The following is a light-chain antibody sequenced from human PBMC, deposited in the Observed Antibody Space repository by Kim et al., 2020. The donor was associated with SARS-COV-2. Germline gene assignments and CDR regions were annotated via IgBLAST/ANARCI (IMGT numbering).Light chain of an antibody. CDR2: DNT. J-gene: IGLJ2*01. CDR1: SSNIGNNY. CDR3: ATWDSSLSAVV. Sequence: QAVVTQPPSVSAAPGQRVAISCSGSSSNIGNNYVSWYQQLPGSAPKLFIYDNTERPSGIPDRFSGSTSGTSATLGITGLHTGDEGVYYCATWDSSLSAVVFGGGTQLTVL. V-gene: IGLV1-51*01.